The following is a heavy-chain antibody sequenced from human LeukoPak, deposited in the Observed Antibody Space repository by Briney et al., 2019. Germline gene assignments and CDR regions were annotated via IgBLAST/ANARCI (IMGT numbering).Heavy chain of an antibody. J-gene: IGHJ5*02. CDR2: ITGNGVST. D-gene: IGHD6-13*01. V-gene: IGHV3-43*02. Sequence: GGSLRLSCAASGFTFEDYGMHWVRQAPGKGLEWVSLITGNGVSTYYADSVKGRFTISRDNSKNSLYLQMNSLRTEDTALYYCAKCVYSNIYYWFDPWGQGTLVTVSS. CDR1: GFTFEDYG. CDR3: AKCVYSNIYYWFDP.